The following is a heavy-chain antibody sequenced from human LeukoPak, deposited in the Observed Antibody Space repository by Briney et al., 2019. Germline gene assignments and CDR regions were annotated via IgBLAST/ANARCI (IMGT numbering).Heavy chain of an antibody. V-gene: IGHV3-7*03. Sequence: GSLRLSCAASGFTFSNYWMTWLRQAPGRGLEWVANIRQDGGAKYYVDSVKGRFTISRDNAMNSLYLQMNSLRAEDTAVYYCAKEYDSSSFDYWGQGTLVTVSS. CDR2: IRQDGGAK. CDR1: GFTFSNYW. CDR3: AKEYDSSSFDY. J-gene: IGHJ4*02. D-gene: IGHD3-22*01.